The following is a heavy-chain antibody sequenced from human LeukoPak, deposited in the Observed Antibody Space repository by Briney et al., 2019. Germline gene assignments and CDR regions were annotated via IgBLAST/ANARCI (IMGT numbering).Heavy chain of an antibody. CDR3: ARSPLPSMVRGVHGMDV. V-gene: IGHV1-8*01. D-gene: IGHD3-10*01. J-gene: IGHJ6*02. CDR1: GYTFTSYD. Sequence: ASVKVSCKASGYTFTSYDINWVRQATGQGLEWMGWMNPNSGNTGYAQKFQGRVTMTRNTSISTAYMELSSLRSEDTAVYYCARSPLPSMVRGVHGMDVWGQGTTVTVSS. CDR2: MNPNSGNT.